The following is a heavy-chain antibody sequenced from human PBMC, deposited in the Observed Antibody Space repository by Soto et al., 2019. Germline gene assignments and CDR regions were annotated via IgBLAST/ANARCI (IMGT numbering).Heavy chain of an antibody. CDR1: GGSISSSSYY. V-gene: IGHV4-31*03. Sequence: PSETLSLTCTVSGGSISSSSYYWAWIRQPPGKGLEWIGYIYYSGSTYYNPSLKSRVTISVDTSKNQFSLKLSSVTAADTAVYYCARSDGRYWGQGTLVTVPQ. CDR2: IYYSGST. J-gene: IGHJ4*02. CDR3: ARSDGRY.